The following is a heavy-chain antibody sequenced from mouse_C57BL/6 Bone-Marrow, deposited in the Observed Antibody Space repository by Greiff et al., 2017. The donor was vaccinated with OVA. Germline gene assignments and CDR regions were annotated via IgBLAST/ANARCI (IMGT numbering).Heavy chain of an antibody. CDR3: AREGTYYSNYMDY. D-gene: IGHD2-5*01. J-gene: IGHJ4*01. CDR1: GYTFTDYY. CDR2: INPYNGGT. Sequence: EVQLQQSGPVLVKPGASVKMSCKASGYTFTDYYMNWVKQSHGKSLEWIGVINPYNGGTSYNQKFKGKATLTVDKSSSTAYMELNSLTSEDSAVYYCAREGTYYSNYMDYWGQGTSVTVSS. V-gene: IGHV1-19*01.